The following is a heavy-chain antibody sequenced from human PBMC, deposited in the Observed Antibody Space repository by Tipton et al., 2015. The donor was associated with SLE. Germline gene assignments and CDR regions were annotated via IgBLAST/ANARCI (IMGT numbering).Heavy chain of an antibody. CDR2: ISSSSSYI. CDR3: ATLLDCSSTSCSLPGFDY. D-gene: IGHD2-2*01. J-gene: IGHJ4*02. V-gene: IGHV3-21*01. Sequence: SLRLSCAASGFTFSSYSMNWVRQAPGKGLEWVSSISSSSSYIYYADSVKGRFTISRDNAKNSLYLQMNSLRAEDTAVYYCATLLDCSSTSCSLPGFDYWGQGPLVTVSS. CDR1: GFTFSSYS.